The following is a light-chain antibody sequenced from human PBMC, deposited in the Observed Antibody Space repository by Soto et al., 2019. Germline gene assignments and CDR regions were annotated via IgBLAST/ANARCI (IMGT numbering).Light chain of an antibody. V-gene: IGLV2-23*01. J-gene: IGLJ1*01. CDR2: EGG. Sequence: QSALTQPASVSGSPGQSITISCTGSSSAVGSYRFVSWYQHHPGKVPKLIIYEGGKRPSGVSNRFSGSEPGNTASLTIYGLQAEDEADYYCGSSAPSRTFVFGTGTKVTVL. CDR3: GSSAPSRTFV. CDR1: SSAVGSYRF.